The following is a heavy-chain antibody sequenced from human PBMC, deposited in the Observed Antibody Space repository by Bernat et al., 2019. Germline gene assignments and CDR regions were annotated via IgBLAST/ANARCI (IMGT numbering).Heavy chain of an antibody. CDR1: GGSISSYY. D-gene: IGHD3-9*01. Sequence: QVQLQESGPGLVKPSETLSLTCTVSGGSISSYYWSWIRQPPGKGLEWIGYIYYSGSTNYNPSLKSRVTISVDTSKNQFSPKLSSVTAADTAVYYCARDPGYDILTGYDAFDIWGQGTMVTVSS. CDR3: ARDPGYDILTGYDAFDI. CDR2: IYYSGST. V-gene: IGHV4-59*01. J-gene: IGHJ3*02.